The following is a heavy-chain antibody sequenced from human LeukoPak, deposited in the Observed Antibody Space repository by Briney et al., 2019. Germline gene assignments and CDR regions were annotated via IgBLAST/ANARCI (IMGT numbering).Heavy chain of an antibody. D-gene: IGHD5-24*01. V-gene: IGHV3-21*01. J-gene: IGHJ4*02. CDR2: VSSTGSNT. CDR1: GFTFNTYT. Sequence: PGGSLRLSCAASGFTFNTYTMNWVRQAPGKGLEWVSSVSSTGSNTYYADSVKGRFTISRDSAKNSVYLQMYSLRPEDTAMYYCARGRDGYPYNFWGQGTLVTVSS. CDR3: ARGRDGYPYNF.